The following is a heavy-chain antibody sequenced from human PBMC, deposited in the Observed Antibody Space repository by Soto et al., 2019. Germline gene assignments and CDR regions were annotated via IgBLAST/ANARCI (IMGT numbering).Heavy chain of an antibody. D-gene: IGHD2-2*01. Sequence: ASVKVSCKASGGTFSSYAISWVRQAPGQGLEWMGGIIPIFGTANYAQKFQGRVTITADKSTSTAYMELSSLRSEDTAVYYCALVPAAIGGYYYYYYYGMDVWGQGTTVTVSS. CDR2: IIPIFGTA. V-gene: IGHV1-69*06. CDR3: ALVPAAIGGYYYYYYYGMDV. CDR1: GGTFSSYA. J-gene: IGHJ6*02.